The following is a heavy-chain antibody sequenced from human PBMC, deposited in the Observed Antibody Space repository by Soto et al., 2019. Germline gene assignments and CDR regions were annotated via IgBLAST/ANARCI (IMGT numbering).Heavy chain of an antibody. CDR2: ISYDGSNK. CDR1: GFTFSSYA. Sequence: PGGSLRLSCAASGFTFSSYAMHWVRQAPGKGLEWVAVISYDGSNKYYADSVKDRFTISRDNSKNTLYLQMDSLRAGDTALYYCARDDIGAPNAFDMWGQGTMVTVSS. V-gene: IGHV3-30-3*01. CDR3: ARDDIGAPNAFDM. J-gene: IGHJ3*02. D-gene: IGHD2-15*01.